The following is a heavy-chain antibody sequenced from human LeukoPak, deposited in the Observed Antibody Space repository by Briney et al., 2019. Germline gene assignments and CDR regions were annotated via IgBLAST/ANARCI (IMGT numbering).Heavy chain of an antibody. J-gene: IGHJ4*02. CDR1: GFSFSSYW. V-gene: IGHV3-74*01. CDR3: GRDQTQGGPTTLDH. CDR2: ISSDGTDT. D-gene: IGHD1-14*01. Sequence: GGSLRLSCVASGFSFSSYWMHWVRQDPGKGLMWVARISSDGTDTKYGDSVKGRFTISRDNAKNTLYLQMNSLRAEDTAIYYCGRDQTQGGPTTLDHWGQGTHVTVSS.